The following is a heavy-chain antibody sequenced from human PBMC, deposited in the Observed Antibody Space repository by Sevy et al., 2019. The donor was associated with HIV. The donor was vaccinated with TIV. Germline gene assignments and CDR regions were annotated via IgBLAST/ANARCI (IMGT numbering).Heavy chain of an antibody. CDR2: ISYSGNT. J-gene: IGHJ6*02. D-gene: IGHD3-3*02. CDR3: ARHLHFYGIDV. CDR1: GGPISSDSFL. Sequence: SETLSLTCTVSGGPISSDSFLWGWIRQPPGEGLGWIGSISYSGNTYYDPSLKSRITVDLDTSKKQFSLELTSVTGADKATYYCARHLHFYGIDVWGPGTTVTVSS. V-gene: IGHV4-39*01.